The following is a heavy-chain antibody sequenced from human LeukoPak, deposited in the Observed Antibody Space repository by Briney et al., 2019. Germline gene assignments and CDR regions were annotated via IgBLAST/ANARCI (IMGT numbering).Heavy chain of an antibody. V-gene: IGHV4-4*02. Sequence: SGTQSLTCTVSGESIRSSNWWSWVRQPPGKGLEWIGEIYHSGTTNYNPSLKSRVTISFATSTNQFFLDLSPVTAADTAVYYCSNKVYCSTTSCHPAGYWGLGSLVTVSS. CDR2: IYHSGTT. J-gene: IGHJ4*02. D-gene: IGHD2-2*01. CDR1: GESIRSSNW. CDR3: SNKVYCSTTSCHPAGY.